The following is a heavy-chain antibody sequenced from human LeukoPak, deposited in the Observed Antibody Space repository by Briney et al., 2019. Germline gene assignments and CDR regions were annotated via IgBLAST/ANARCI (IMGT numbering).Heavy chain of an antibody. CDR1: GFTFDDYA. CDR3: ARDHPYSSGWLALGYFDY. J-gene: IGHJ4*02. Sequence: GGSLRLSCAASGFTFDDYAMHWVRQAPGKGLEWVSGISWNSGSIGYADSVKGRFTISRDNAKNSLYLQMNSLRAEDTAVYYCARDHPYSSGWLALGYFDYWGQGTLVTVSS. CDR2: ISWNSGSI. D-gene: IGHD6-19*01. V-gene: IGHV3-9*01.